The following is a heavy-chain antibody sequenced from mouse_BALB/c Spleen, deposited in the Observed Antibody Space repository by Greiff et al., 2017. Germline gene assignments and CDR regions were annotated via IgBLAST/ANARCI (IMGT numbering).Heavy chain of an antibody. J-gene: IGHJ4*01. CDR3: ARSTLLTNMDY. D-gene: IGHD2-12*01. V-gene: IGHV1-31*01. Sequence: VQLQQSGPELVKPGASVKISCKASGYSFTGYYMHWVKQSHVKSLEWIGRINPYNGATSYNQNFKDKASLTVDKSSSTAYMELHSLTSEDSAVYYCARSTLLTNMDYWGQGTSVTVSS. CDR2: INPYNGAT. CDR1: GYSFTGYY.